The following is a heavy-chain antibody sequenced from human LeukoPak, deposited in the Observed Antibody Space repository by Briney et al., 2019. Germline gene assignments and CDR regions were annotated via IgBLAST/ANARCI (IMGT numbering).Heavy chain of an antibody. J-gene: IGHJ4*02. CDR2: IYYSGST. Sequence: SETLSLTCTVSGGSISSSSYCWGWIRQPPGKGLEWIGSIYYSGSTYYNPSLKSRVTISVDTSKNQFSLKLSSVTAADTAVYYCARRGQSTDYWGRGTLVTVSS. V-gene: IGHV4-39*01. CDR3: ARRGQSTDY. CDR1: GGSISSSSYC. D-gene: IGHD3-16*01.